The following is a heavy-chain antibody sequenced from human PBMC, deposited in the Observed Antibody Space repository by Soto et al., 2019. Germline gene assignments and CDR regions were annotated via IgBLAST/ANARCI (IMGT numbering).Heavy chain of an antibody. CDR1: GDSVSSKSAT. Sequence: SQTLSLTCAISGDSVSSKSATWNWIRQSPSRGLEWLGRTYYRSKWSTDYAVSVKGRITVSPDTPKNQFSLRLNSVTPEDTAVYYCARALAGSYDYWGQGTLVTVSS. V-gene: IGHV6-1*01. D-gene: IGHD1-26*01. CDR2: TYYRSKWST. J-gene: IGHJ4*02. CDR3: ARALAGSYDY.